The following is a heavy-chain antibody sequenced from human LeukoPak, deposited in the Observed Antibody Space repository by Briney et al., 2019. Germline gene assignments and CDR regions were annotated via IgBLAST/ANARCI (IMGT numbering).Heavy chain of an antibody. J-gene: IGHJ6*02. Sequence: SETLSLTCAVYGGSFSGYYWSWIRQPPGKGLEWIGEINHSGSTNYNPSLKSRVTISADTSKNQFSLKLSSVTAADTAVYYCARGRYYDSSGYYSYYYYSMDVWGQGTTVTVSS. CDR3: ARGRYYDSSGYYSYYYYSMDV. V-gene: IGHV4-34*01. CDR2: INHSGST. D-gene: IGHD3-22*01. CDR1: GGSFSGYY.